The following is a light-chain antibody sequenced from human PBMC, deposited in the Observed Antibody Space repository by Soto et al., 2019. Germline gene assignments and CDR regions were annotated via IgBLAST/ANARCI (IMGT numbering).Light chain of an antibody. V-gene: IGKV3-15*01. CDR2: GAS. CDR1: QNIHTN. J-gene: IGKJ4*01. CDR3: QQYNNWPLT. Sequence: IDLTQAPESMCVAPGGRATISYRAGQNIHTNLAWYQQKPGQAPRLLFYGASTGATGLPARFSGSGSGTDLTLTISSLQSEDFAVYYCQQYNNWPLTFGGGTKVDIK.